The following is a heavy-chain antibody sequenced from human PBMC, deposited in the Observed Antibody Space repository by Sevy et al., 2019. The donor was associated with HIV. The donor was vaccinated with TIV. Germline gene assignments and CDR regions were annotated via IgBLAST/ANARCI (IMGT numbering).Heavy chain of an antibody. Sequence: GGSLRLSCAASGFTFSSYAMSWVRQAPGKGLEWVSAISGSGGSTYYADSVKDRFTISRDNSKNTLYLQMNSLRAEDTAVYYCVKHDSSGYYYFDYWGQGTLVTVSS. D-gene: IGHD3-22*01. J-gene: IGHJ4*02. CDR3: VKHDSSGYYYFDY. CDR1: GFTFSSYA. V-gene: IGHV3-23*01. CDR2: ISGSGGST.